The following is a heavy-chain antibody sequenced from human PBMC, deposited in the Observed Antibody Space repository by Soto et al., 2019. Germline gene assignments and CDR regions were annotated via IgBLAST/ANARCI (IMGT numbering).Heavy chain of an antibody. Sequence: GASVKVSCKASGYTFTSYYMHWVRQAPGQGLEWMGIINPSGGSTSYAQKFQGRVTMTRDTSTSTVYMELSSLRSEDTAVYYCAREGYCSSTSCYAKRYYYGMDVWGQGTTVTVSS. CDR1: GYTFTSYY. CDR2: INPSGGST. V-gene: IGHV1-46*03. CDR3: AREGYCSSTSCYAKRYYYGMDV. J-gene: IGHJ6*02. D-gene: IGHD2-2*01.